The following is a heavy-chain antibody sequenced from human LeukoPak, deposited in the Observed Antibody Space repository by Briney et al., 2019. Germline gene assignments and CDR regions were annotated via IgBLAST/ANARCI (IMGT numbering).Heavy chain of an antibody. CDR3: ARGDCSGGSCSSMDV. Sequence: PGGSLRLSCAASGFTFSTYDMHWVRQATGKGLEWVSDINPAGDTYYPGSVKGRFTISREDAKNSFFLQMNSLRVGDTAVYYCARGDCSGGSCSSMDVWGQGTTVTVSS. CDR2: INPAGDT. V-gene: IGHV3-13*04. CDR1: GFTFSTYD. J-gene: IGHJ6*02. D-gene: IGHD2-15*01.